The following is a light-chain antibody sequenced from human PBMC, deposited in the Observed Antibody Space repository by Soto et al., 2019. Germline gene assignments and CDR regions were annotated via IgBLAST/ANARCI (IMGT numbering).Light chain of an antibody. CDR3: SSYAGSNNFI. J-gene: IGLJ1*01. Sequence: QSALTQPPSASGFPGQSVTIACTGTSSDVGYYDYVSWYQQHPGKDPKLVIYEVTKRPSGVPDRVSASKSGNTASLTVSGLRAEDEADYYCSSYAGSNNFIFVSGTKLTVL. V-gene: IGLV2-8*01. CDR2: EVT. CDR1: SSDVGYYDY.